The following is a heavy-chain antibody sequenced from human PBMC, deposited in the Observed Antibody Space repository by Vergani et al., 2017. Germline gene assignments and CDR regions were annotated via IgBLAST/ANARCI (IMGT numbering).Heavy chain of an antibody. CDR1: GFTVSSNY. D-gene: IGHD5-12*01. V-gene: IGHV3-53*04. Sequence: EVQLLESGGDLVQPGGSLRLSCAASGFTVSSNYMSWVRQAPGKGLEWVSVIYSGGSTYYADSVKGRFTISRHNSKNTLYLQMNSLRAEDTAVYYCARDRVDIVATTTYYYYYYGMDVWGQXP. CDR2: IYSGGST. CDR3: ARDRVDIVATTTYYYYYYGMDV. J-gene: IGHJ6*02.